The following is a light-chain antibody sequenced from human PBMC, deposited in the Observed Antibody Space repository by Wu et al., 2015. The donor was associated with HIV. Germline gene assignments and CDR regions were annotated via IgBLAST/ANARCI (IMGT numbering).Light chain of an antibody. CDR1: RRLVNS. J-gene: IGKJ4*01. Sequence: TCRAEYRRLVNSLVLASTSNTGKPLQLLLLAASRLETGVPSRFSASGSGTNYTLTISSLQPEDFATYYCQQLNSYSPFGGGTKVEIK. CDR3: QQLNSYSP. V-gene: IGKV1-NL1*01. CDR2: AAS.